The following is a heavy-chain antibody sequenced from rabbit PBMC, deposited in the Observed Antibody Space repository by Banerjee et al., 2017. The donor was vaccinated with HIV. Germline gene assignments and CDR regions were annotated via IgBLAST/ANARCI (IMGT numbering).Heavy chain of an antibody. V-gene: IGHV1S45*01. CDR1: GFSFSSSYW. CDR2: IYTGSGGT. Sequence: QEQLEESGGDLVKPEGALTLTCTASGFSFSSSYWICWVRQAPGKGLEWIGCIYTGSGGTYYATWAKGRFTISKTSSTKVTLQMTSLTAADTATYFCARDRLAGGYYFDLWGPGTPSPS. J-gene: IGHJ4*01. D-gene: IGHD7-1*01. CDR3: ARDRLAGGYYFDL.